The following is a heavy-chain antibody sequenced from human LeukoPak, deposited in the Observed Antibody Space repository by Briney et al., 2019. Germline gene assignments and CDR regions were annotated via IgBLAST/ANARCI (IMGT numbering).Heavy chain of an antibody. V-gene: IGHV3-53*01. Sequence: GGSLRLSCAASGFTVSTNYMSWVRQAPGKGLEWVSVIYSDGRTYYADSVKGRFTISRDNSKNTLYLQMNSLRAEDTAVYYCAGGLERPHFDYWGQGTLVTVSS. CDR2: IYSDGRT. J-gene: IGHJ4*02. CDR1: GFTVSTNY. D-gene: IGHD1-1*01. CDR3: AGGLERPHFDY.